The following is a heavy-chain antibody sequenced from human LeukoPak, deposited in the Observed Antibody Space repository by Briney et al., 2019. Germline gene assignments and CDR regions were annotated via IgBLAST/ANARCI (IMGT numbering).Heavy chain of an antibody. CDR1: GFTLSDHL. J-gene: IGHJ5*02. D-gene: IGHD6-13*01. V-gene: IGHV3-7*01. Sequence: PGGSLRLSCAASGFTLSDHLMMCVRQAPGKGLEWLANIKQDGSQKYYVDSVKGRFTISRDNGKYSLYMKMKSLSAEDTAVYYCARIPRWKVAAVGTGWIGPWGQGTVVTVSS. CDR3: ARIPRWKVAAVGTGWIGP. CDR2: IKQDGSQK.